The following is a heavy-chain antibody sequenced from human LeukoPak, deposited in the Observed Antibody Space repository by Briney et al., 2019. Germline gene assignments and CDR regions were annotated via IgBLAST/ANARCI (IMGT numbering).Heavy chain of an antibody. D-gene: IGHD3-22*01. CDR2: INPNSGGT. CDR3: ARGLNLKVATHTSGDY. V-gene: IGHV1-2*02. CDR1: GYTFTGYY. J-gene: IGHJ4*02. Sequence: GASVKVSCKASGYTFTGYYMHWVRQAPGQGLEWMGWINPNSGGTNYAQKFQGRVTMTRNTSIETAYMELSSLGSEDTAVYFCARGLNLKVATHTSGDYWGQGTLVTVSS.